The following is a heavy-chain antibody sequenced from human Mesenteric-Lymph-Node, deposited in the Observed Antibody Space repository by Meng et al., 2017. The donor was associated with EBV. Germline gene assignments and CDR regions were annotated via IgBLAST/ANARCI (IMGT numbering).Heavy chain of an antibody. CDR1: GDTFSTYA. Sequence: QVQQVQLGAEWKKPGSSVKVPCKASGDTFSTYAITWVRQAPGQGPEWMGGIIPLFGPPNYAQKFQGRVTIIADESTNTAYMELSSLRSEDTAVYYCARDRDAYNYYFDYWGQGTLVTISS. J-gene: IGHJ4*02. V-gene: IGHV1-69*01. CDR2: IIPLFGPP. CDR3: ARDRDAYNYYFDY. D-gene: IGHD5-24*01.